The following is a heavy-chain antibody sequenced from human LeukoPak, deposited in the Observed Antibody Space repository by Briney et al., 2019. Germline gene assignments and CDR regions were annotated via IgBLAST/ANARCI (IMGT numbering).Heavy chain of an antibody. J-gene: IGHJ3*02. D-gene: IGHD2-2*02. CDR1: GYTFTNYG. CDR3: ARGCSSTSCYNHDAFDI. Sequence: ASVKVSCKASGYTFTNYGISWVRQAPGQGLEWMGWINAYNGNTNYAQKLQGRVAMTTDTSTSTAYMELRSLRSDDTAVYYCARGCSSTSCYNHDAFDIWGQGTMVTVSS. V-gene: IGHV1-18*01. CDR2: INAYNGNT.